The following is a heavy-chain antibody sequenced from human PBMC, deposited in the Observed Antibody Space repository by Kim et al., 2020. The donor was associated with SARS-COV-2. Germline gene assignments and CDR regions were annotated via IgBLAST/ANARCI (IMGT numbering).Heavy chain of an antibody. J-gene: IGHJ5*02. Sequence: GGSLRLSCAASGFTFSSYGMHWVRQAPGKGLEWVAVISYDGSNKYYADSVKGRFTISRDNSKNTLYLQMNSLRAEDTAVYYCAKDLIAAAGTGPNWFDPWGQGTLVTVSS. CDR3: AKDLIAAAGTGPNWFDP. CDR1: GFTFSSYG. V-gene: IGHV3-30*18. D-gene: IGHD6-13*01. CDR2: ISYDGSNK.